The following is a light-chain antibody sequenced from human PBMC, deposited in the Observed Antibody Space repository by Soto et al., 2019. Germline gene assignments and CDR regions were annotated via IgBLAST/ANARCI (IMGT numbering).Light chain of an antibody. Sequence: ESVLTQSPATLSLSPGERATLSCRASPSVSNSLAWYQHKPGQAPRLLIYDASNRATGVPTRFSGSGSGTDFTLTISSLEPEDFAVYYCQQYNNWLTFGGGTKVEIK. V-gene: IGKV3-11*01. J-gene: IGKJ4*01. CDR3: QQYNNWLT. CDR2: DAS. CDR1: PSVSNS.